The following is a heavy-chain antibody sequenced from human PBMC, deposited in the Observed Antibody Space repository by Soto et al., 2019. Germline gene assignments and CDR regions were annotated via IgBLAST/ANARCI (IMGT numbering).Heavy chain of an antibody. J-gene: IGHJ6*02. CDR3: AREGWHSSGPYYDYGMDV. V-gene: IGHV1-18*01. CDR1: GYTFTSYG. Sequence: QVQLVQSGAEVKKPGASVKVSCKASGYTFTSYGISWVRQATGQVLEWMGGISAYNGNTNYAQKLQGRVTMTTDTSTSTAYMELRSLRSDDTAVYYCAREGWHSSGPYYDYGMDVWGQGTTVPVSS. D-gene: IGHD6-19*01. CDR2: ISAYNGNT.